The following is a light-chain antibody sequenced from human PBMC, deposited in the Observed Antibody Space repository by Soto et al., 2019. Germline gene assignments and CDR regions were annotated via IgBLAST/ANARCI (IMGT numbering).Light chain of an antibody. CDR2: KVS. Sequence: DVVMTQSPLSLPVTLGQPASISCRSNQSLVHSNGIAYFSWFQQRPGRSPRRLIYKVSNRDSGVPSRFGGSGPGAEFNFTITGLQPDDFATYFCQQYYTYSTFGQGTRLEIK. CDR1: QSLVHSNGIAY. J-gene: IGKJ5*01. V-gene: IGKV2-30*02. CDR3: QQYYTYST.